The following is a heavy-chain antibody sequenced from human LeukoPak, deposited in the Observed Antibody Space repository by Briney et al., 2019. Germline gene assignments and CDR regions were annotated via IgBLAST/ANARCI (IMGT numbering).Heavy chain of an antibody. J-gene: IGHJ4*02. Sequence: GGSLRLSCAASGFTFSSYDMHLVRQATGKGLEWVSAIGTAGDTYYPGSVKGRFTISRENAKNSLYLQMNSLRAGDTAVYYCARAGYSSSWYDYWGQGTLVTVSS. CDR1: GFTFSSYD. V-gene: IGHV3-13*01. CDR3: ARAGYSSSWYDY. CDR2: IGTAGDT. D-gene: IGHD6-13*01.